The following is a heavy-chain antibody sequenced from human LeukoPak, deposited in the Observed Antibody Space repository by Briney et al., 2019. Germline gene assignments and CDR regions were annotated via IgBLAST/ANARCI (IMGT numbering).Heavy chain of an antibody. J-gene: IGHJ4*02. Sequence: ASVKVSCKASGYTFTSYDINWVRQAPGQGLEWMGWISAYNGNTNYAQKLQGRVTMTTDTSTSTAYMELRSLRAEDTAVYYCARDSNDYVWGTYPHYFDYWGQGTLVTVSS. V-gene: IGHV1-18*01. CDR2: ISAYNGNT. CDR3: ARDSNDYVWGTYPHYFDY. D-gene: IGHD3-16*02. CDR1: GYTFTSYD.